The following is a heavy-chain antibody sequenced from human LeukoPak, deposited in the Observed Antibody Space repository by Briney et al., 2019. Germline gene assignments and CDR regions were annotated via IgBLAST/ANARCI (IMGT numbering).Heavy chain of an antibody. Sequence: ASVKVPCKASGYTFTSYDINWVRQATGQGLEWMGWMNPNSGNTGYAQKFQGRVTITRNTSISTAYMELSSLRSEDTAVYYCARARYFDWLRNDYWGQGTLVTVSS. CDR1: GYTFTSYD. J-gene: IGHJ4*02. CDR2: MNPNSGNT. D-gene: IGHD3-9*01. V-gene: IGHV1-8*03. CDR3: ARARYFDWLRNDY.